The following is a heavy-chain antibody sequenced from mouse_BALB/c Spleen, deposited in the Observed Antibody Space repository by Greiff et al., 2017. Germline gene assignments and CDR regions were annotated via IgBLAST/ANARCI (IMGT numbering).Heavy chain of an antibody. CDR1: GFNIKDYY. CDR2: IDPENGNT. V-gene: IGHV14-1*02. J-gene: IGHJ3*01. D-gene: IGHD2-2*01. CDR3: ARRGRGYDELFAY. Sequence: EVQLQQSGAELVRPGALVKLSCKASGFNIKDYYMHWVKQRPEQGLEWIGWIDPENGNTIYDPKFQGKASITADTSSNTAYLQLSSLTSEDTAVYYCARRGRGYDELFAYWGQGTLVTVSA.